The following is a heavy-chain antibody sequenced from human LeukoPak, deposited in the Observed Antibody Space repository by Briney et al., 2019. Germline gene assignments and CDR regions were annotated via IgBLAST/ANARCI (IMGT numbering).Heavy chain of an antibody. J-gene: IGHJ4*02. D-gene: IGHD3-22*01. Sequence: SVKVSCKASGGTFSSYAISWVRQAPGQGLEWMGGIIPIFGTANYAQKFQGRVTITADESTSTAYMELSSLRSEDTAVYYCARAPPHYYDSDVPFDYWGQGTLVTVSS. CDR2: IIPIFGTA. V-gene: IGHV1-69*13. CDR1: GGTFSSYA. CDR3: ARAPPHYYDSDVPFDY.